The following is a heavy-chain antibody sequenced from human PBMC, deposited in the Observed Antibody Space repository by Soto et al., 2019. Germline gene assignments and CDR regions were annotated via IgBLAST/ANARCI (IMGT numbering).Heavy chain of an antibody. CDR2: INHSGST. V-gene: IGHV4-34*01. CDR1: GGSFSGYY. D-gene: IGHD3-10*01. J-gene: IGHJ4*02. CDR3: ARGLGRG. Sequence: QVQLQQWGAGLLKPSETLSLTCAVYGGSFSGYYWSWIRQPPGKGLEWIGEINHSGSTNYKPSLNSRLTISVDTSKNQFSLKLSSVTAADTALYYCARGLGRGWGQGTLVTVSS.